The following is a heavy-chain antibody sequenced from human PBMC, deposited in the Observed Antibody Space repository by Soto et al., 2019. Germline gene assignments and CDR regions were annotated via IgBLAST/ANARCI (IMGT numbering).Heavy chain of an antibody. J-gene: IGHJ3*02. D-gene: IGHD2-2*01. CDR1: GFTFSSYA. V-gene: IGHV3-30-3*01. CDR3: ARVCSSTSCHDAFDI. Sequence: GGSLRLSCAASGFTFSSYAMHWVRQAPGKGLEWVAVISYDGSNKYYADSVKGRFTISRDNSKNTLYLQMNSLRAEDTAVYHCARVCSSTSCHDAFDIWGQGTMVTV. CDR2: ISYDGSNK.